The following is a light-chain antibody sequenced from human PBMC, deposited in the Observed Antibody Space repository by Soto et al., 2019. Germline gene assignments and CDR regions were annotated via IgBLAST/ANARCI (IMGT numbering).Light chain of an antibody. V-gene: IGLV2-8*01. CDR1: SSDVGGYNY. CDR2: EVN. CDR3: SSYAGSSNV. Sequence: QSVLTKHPSASGSAGQSVAISCTGTSSDVGGYNYVSWYQQHPGKAPKLMIYEVNKRPSGVPDRFSGSKSGNTASLTVSGLQAEDEADYYCSSYAGSSNVFGTGTKVTVL. J-gene: IGLJ1*01.